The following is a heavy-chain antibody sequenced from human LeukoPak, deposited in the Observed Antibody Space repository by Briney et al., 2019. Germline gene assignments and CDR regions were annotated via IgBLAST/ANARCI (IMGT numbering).Heavy chain of an antibody. D-gene: IGHD6-13*01. Sequence: ASVKVSCKASGYTFTNYDINWVRQATGQGLEWMGWMNPNSGNTGYAQKFQGRVTMTRTMSISTAYMELSSLTSEDTAVYYYARGVKGSSWYYDWFDPWGQGTLVTVSS. CDR3: ARGVKGSSWYYDWFDP. J-gene: IGHJ5*02. CDR2: MNPNSGNT. CDR1: GYTFTNYD. V-gene: IGHV1-8*01.